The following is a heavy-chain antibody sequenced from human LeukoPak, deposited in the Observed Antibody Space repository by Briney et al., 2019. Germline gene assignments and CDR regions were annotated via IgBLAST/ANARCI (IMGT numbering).Heavy chain of an antibody. D-gene: IGHD3-3*01. CDR3: ARRYGYYVY. CDR2: INHSGST. J-gene: IGHJ4*02. CDR1: GGSFSGYY. Sequence: PSETLSLTCAVYGGSFSGYYWSWIRQPPGKGLEWIGEINHSGSTNYNPSLKSRVTISVDTSKNQFSLKLSSVTAADTAVYYCARRYGYYVYRGQGTLVTVSS. V-gene: IGHV4-34*01.